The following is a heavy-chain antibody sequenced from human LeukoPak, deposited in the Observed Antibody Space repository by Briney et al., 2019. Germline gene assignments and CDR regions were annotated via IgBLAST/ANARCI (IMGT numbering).Heavy chain of an antibody. V-gene: IGHV3-11*01. CDR3: AREAVITGTTGGDFDY. J-gene: IGHJ4*02. D-gene: IGHD1-7*01. CDR2: ISSSGSTI. CDR1: GGSFSGYY. Sequence: LSLTCAVYGGSFSGYYWSWIRQAPGKGLEWVSYISSSGSTIYYADSVKGRFTISRDNAKNSLYLQMNSLRAEDTAVYYCAREAVITGTTGGDFDYWGQGTLVTVSS.